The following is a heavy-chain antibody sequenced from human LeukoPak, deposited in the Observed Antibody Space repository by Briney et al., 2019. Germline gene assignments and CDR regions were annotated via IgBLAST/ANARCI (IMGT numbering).Heavy chain of an antibody. V-gene: IGHV4-38-2*02. J-gene: IGHJ4*02. Sequence: SETLSLTCTVSGYSVTSGYYWGWIRQPPGKGLEWIGTIYHSGSTYYNPSLKSRVTISVDTSENQFSLKLSSVTAADTALYYCSRASSTSYYDYWGQGTLVSVSS. CDR1: GYSVTSGYY. D-gene: IGHD6-19*01. CDR3: SRASSTSYYDY. CDR2: IYHSGST.